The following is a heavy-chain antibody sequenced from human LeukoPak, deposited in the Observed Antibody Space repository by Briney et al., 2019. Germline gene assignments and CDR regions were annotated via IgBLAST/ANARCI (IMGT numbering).Heavy chain of an antibody. CDR1: GGSFSGYY. CDR2: INHSGST. D-gene: IGHD6-6*01. CDR3: ARGQGRWSSSSLWLEGRHEGEYYFDY. Sequence: SETLSLTCAVYGGSFSGYYWSWVRQPPGKGLEWIGEINHSGSTNYNPSLKSRVTISVDTSKNQFSLKLSSVTAADTAVYYCARGQGRWSSSSLWLEGRHEGEYYFDYWGQGTLVTVSS. V-gene: IGHV4-34*01. J-gene: IGHJ4*02.